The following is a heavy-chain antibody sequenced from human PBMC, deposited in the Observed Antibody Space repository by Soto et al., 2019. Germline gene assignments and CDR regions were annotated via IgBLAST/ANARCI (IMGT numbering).Heavy chain of an antibody. D-gene: IGHD3-10*01. CDR1: GFSLSTSPVG. V-gene: IGHV2-5*02. Sequence: QITLKESGPTLVNPTQTLTLTCTFSGFSLSTSPVGVGWIRQPPGKALEWLALTYWDDDKRYSPSLKSRLTTTQDPSKSQVVLTIANMNLVDTATYYCVHSSYYGYSYGYWGQGILVTVSS. CDR3: VHSSYYGYSYGY. J-gene: IGHJ4*02. CDR2: TYWDDDK.